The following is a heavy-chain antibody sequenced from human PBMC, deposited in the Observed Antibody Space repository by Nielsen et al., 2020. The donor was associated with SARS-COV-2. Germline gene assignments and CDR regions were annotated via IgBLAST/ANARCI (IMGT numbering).Heavy chain of an antibody. J-gene: IGHJ3*02. CDR3: ARDLAYCGGDCYYDAFDI. Sequence: GRSLRPSCAASGFTFSSYAMSWVRPAPGKGLEWVSAISGSGGSTYYADSVKGRFTISRDNAKNSLYLQMNSLRAEDTAVYYCARDLAYCGGDCYYDAFDIWGQGTMVTVSS. CDR1: GFTFSSYA. V-gene: IGHV3-23*01. CDR2: ISGSGGST. D-gene: IGHD2-21*02.